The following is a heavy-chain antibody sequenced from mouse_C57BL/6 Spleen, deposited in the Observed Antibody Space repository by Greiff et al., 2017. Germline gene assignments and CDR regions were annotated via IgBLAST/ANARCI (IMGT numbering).Heavy chain of an antibody. CDR3: ARSPFYYGSSHWYFDV. CDR1: GFSLSTSGMG. V-gene: IGHV8-12*01. J-gene: IGHJ1*03. CDR2: IYWDDDK. Sequence: QVQLKESGPGILQSSQTLSLTCSFSGFSLSTSGMGVSWLRQPTGKGLEWLANIYWDDDKRYKPSLKSRLTTSKDTSRNQVFLKITRVDTADTATYYCARSPFYYGSSHWYFDVWGTGTTVTVSS. D-gene: IGHD1-1*01.